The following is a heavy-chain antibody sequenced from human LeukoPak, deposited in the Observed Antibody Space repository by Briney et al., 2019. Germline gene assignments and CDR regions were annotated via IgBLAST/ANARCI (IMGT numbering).Heavy chain of an antibody. Sequence: ASVKVSCKASGYTFTSYGISWVRQAPGQGLEWMGWISAYNGNTNYAQKLQGRVTMTTDTSTSTAYMELRSLRSDDTAVYYCARSHSSSWHYYYYMDVWGKGTTVTVSS. CDR3: ARSHSSSWHYYYYMDV. D-gene: IGHD6-13*01. J-gene: IGHJ6*03. V-gene: IGHV1-18*01. CDR1: GYTFTSYG. CDR2: ISAYNGNT.